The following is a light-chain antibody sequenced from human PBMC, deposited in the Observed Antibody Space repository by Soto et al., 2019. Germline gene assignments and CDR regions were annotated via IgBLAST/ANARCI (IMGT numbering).Light chain of an antibody. CDR1: SSDVGGYNF. J-gene: IGLJ2*01. Sequence: QSALTQPASVFGSPGQSITFSCTGTSSDVGGYNFVSWYQQHPGKAPKLMIYEVSSRPSGVSNRFSGSKSGNTASLTISGLQPEDEADYYCVTWDNSLSAPVVFGGGTKLTVL. CDR2: EVS. V-gene: IGLV2-14*03. CDR3: VTWDNSLSAPVV.